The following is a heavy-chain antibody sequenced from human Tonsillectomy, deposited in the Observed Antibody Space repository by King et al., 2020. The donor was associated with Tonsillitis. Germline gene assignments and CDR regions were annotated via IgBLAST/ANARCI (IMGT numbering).Heavy chain of an antibody. D-gene: IGHD2-15*01. CDR1: GFTFSSYS. CDR2: ISSSSSYI. V-gene: IGHV3-21*06. J-gene: IGHJ3*02. Sequence: QLVQSGGGLVKPGGSLRLSCAASGFTFSSYSMNWVRQAPGKGLEWVSSISSSSSYIYYADSVKGRFTISRDNAKNSLYLQMNSLRVEDTAVYYCARDFWVVAQSYGAFDIWGQGTMVTVSS. CDR3: ARDFWVVAQSYGAFDI.